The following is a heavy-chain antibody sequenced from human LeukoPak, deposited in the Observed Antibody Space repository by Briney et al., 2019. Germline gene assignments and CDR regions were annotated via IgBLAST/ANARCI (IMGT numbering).Heavy chain of an antibody. D-gene: IGHD6-19*01. Sequence: ASVKVSCKASGGTFSSYAISWVRQAPGQGLEWMGRIIPILGIANYAQKLQGRVTITADKSTSTAYMELSSLRSEDTAVYYCARSYSSGWWGDYYYYGMDVWGQGTTVTVSS. J-gene: IGHJ6*02. CDR3: ARSYSSGWWGDYYYYGMDV. CDR2: IIPILGIA. CDR1: GGTFSSYA. V-gene: IGHV1-69*04.